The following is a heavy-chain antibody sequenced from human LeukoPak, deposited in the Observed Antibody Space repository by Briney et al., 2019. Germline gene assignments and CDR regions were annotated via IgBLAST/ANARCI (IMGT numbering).Heavy chain of an antibody. CDR2: ISYDGSNK. V-gene: IGHV3-30*03. CDR3: ARLRGLVMWY. D-gene: IGHD3/OR15-3a*01. Sequence: PGRSLRLSCAASGFTFSSYGMHWVRQAPGKGLEWVAVISYDGSNKYYTDSVKGRFTISRDNAKNSLYLQMNSLRAEDTAVYYCARLRGLVMWYWGQGTLVTVSS. CDR1: GFTFSSYG. J-gene: IGHJ4*02.